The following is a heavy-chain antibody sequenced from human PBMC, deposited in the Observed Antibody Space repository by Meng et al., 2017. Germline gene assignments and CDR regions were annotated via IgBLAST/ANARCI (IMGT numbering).Heavy chain of an antibody. V-gene: IGHV4-61*01. CDR1: GGSVSSGSYY. J-gene: IGHJ4*02. CDR2: IYYSGST. D-gene: IGHD3-10*01. CDR3: ARDGDYYGSGSYYYYFDY. Sequence: QVQLQESGPGLVRLAETLSLACTVSGGSVSSGSYYWSWIRQPPGKGLEWIGYIYYSGSTNYNPSLKSRVTISVDTSKNQFSLKLSSVTAADTAVYYCARDGDYYGSGSYYYYFDYWGQGTLVTVSS.